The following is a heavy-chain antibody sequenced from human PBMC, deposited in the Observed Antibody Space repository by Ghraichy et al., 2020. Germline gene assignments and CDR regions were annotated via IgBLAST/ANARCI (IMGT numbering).Heavy chain of an antibody. CDR2: ISGSGGST. D-gene: IGHD4-11*01. Sequence: GGSLRLSCAASGFTFSSYAMSLVRQAPGKGLEWVSAISGSGGSTYYADSVKGRFTISRDNSKNTLYLQMNSLRVEDTAVYYCAKADYSNYYWLDPWGQGTLVTVSS. J-gene: IGHJ5*02. CDR1: GFTFSSYA. CDR3: AKADYSNYYWLDP. V-gene: IGHV3-23*01.